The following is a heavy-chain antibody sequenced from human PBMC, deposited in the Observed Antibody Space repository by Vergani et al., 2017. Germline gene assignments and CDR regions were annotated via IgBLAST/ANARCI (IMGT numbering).Heavy chain of an antibody. CDR1: GGSFNTYY. V-gene: IGHV4-59*13. J-gene: IGHJ6*02. CDR2: IYSTGST. D-gene: IGHD3-9*01. Sequence: QVQLQQWGAGLLKTSETLSLTCTVSGGSFNTYYWSWIRQSPGKGLEWIGYIYSTGSTNYNPSLNSRVTMSVDTSKNQFSLKLRSVTAADTAVYFCARVIYRDEASTGYRLEGIDIWGQGTTVTISS. CDR3: ARVIYRDEASTGYRLEGIDI.